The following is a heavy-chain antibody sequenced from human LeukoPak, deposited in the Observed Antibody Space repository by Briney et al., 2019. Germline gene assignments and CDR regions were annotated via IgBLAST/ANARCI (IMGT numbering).Heavy chain of an antibody. J-gene: IGHJ4*02. D-gene: IGHD3-22*01. CDR3: ASEAYYYDSSGYYY. CDR1: GFTVSSNY. CDR2: IYSGGST. Sequence: GGSLRLSCAASGFTVSSNYMSWVRQAPGKGLEWGSVIYSGGSTYYADSVKGRFTISRDNSKNTLYLQMNSLRAEDTAVYYCASEAYYYDSSGYYYWGQGTLVTVSS. V-gene: IGHV3-66*01.